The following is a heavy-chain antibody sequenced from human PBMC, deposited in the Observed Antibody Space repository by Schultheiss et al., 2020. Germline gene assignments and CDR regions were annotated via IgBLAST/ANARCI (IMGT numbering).Heavy chain of an antibody. Sequence: SETLSLTCTVSGGSMSSYYWSWIRQPPGKGLEWIGYIYSSGSTNYNPSLESRVTISLNTSKNQFSLEVRSVTAAETAVYYCARHWATWGWFDPWGQGTLVTVSS. CDR2: IYSSGST. CDR3: ARHWATWGWFDP. V-gene: IGHV4-59*08. J-gene: IGHJ5*02. D-gene: IGHD7-27*01. CDR1: GGSMSSYY.